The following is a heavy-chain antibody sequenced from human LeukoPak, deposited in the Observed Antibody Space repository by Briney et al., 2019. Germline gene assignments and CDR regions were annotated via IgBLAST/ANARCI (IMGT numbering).Heavy chain of an antibody. CDR2: IYYSGST. CDR3: ARGYSYWFDY. Sequence: SETLSLTCTVSGGSISSYYWSWIRQPPGKGLEWIGYIYYSGSTNYNPSLKSRVTISVDTSKNQFSLKLSSVTAADTAVYYCARGYSYWFDYWGQGTLVTVSS. CDR1: GGSISSYY. J-gene: IGHJ4*02. V-gene: IGHV4-59*01. D-gene: IGHD5-18*01.